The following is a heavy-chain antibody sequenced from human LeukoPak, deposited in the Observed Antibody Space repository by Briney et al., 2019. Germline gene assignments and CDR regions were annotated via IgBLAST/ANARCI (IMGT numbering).Heavy chain of an antibody. J-gene: IGHJ4*02. CDR1: GFTFSSYA. V-gene: IGHV3-23*01. Sequence: PGGSLRLSCAASGFTFSSYAVNWVRQAPGKGLEWVSGISGSGYTTYYADSVKGRLTISRDNSKNTLYLQMDSLRAEDTAVYYCAKARGAWYFDYWGQGTLVTVSS. CDR2: ISGSGYTT. CDR3: AKARGAWYFDY. D-gene: IGHD2-21*01.